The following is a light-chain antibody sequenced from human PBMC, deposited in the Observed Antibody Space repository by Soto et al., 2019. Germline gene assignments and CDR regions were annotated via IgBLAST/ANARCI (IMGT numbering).Light chain of an antibody. CDR3: MQDLQTG. J-gene: IGKJ2*03. CDR2: LGS. Sequence: DIVMTQSPLSLPVTPGEPASISCRSSQSLLHSNGYNYLDWYLQKPGQSPQLLIYLGSNRASGVPDRFSGSGSGTDFTLKIIRVEAEDVGVYYCMQDLQTGFGQGTKLEIK. V-gene: IGKV2-28*01. CDR1: QSLLHSNGYNY.